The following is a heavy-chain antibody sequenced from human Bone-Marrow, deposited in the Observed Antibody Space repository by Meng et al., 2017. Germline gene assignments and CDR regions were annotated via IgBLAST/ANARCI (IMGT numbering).Heavy chain of an antibody. CDR1: GYTFTSYD. CDR3: ARGPIYGHYEC. V-gene: IGHV1-8*01. D-gene: IGHD4-17*01. Sequence: ASAKVSCKASGYTFTSYDINWVRQATGQGLEWMGWMNPNSGNTGYAQKFQVRVTMTRNTSISTAYMELSSVTAADTAVYYCARGPIYGHYECWGQGTLVTVSS. J-gene: IGHJ4*02. CDR2: MNPNSGNT.